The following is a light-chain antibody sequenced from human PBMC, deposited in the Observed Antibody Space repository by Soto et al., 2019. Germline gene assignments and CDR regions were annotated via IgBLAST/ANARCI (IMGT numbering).Light chain of an antibody. CDR3: QQYADSPIT. J-gene: IGKJ5*01. CDR2: GVS. V-gene: IGKV3-20*01. Sequence: IVLTQSPAPLSVSPGESAPLSCRASQSVSSYLAWYQQKPGQAPRLLLYGVSSRATGIPDRFSGSGSGTDFTLAISRVEPEDFAVYFCQQYADSPITFGQGTRLEIK. CDR1: QSVSSY.